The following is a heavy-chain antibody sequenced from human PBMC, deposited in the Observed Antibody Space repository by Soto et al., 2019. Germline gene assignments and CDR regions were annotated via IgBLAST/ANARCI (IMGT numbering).Heavy chain of an antibody. CDR3: ARVGIAATVWFDP. CDR2: INHSGST. Sequence: SETLSLTCAVYGGSFSGYYWSWIRQPPGKGLEWIGEINHSGSTNYNPSLKSRVTISVDTSKNQFSLKLSSVTAADTAVYYCARVGIAATVWFDPWGQGTLVTVSS. D-gene: IGHD6-13*01. V-gene: IGHV4-34*01. J-gene: IGHJ5*02. CDR1: GGSFSGYY.